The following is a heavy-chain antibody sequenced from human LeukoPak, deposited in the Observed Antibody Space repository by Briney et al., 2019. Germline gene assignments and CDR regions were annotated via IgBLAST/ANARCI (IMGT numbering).Heavy chain of an antibody. D-gene: IGHD3-10*01. CDR1: GGSFSSYY. Sequence: PSETLSLTCTVSGGSFSSYYWSWIRQPPGKGLEWIGYIYYSGSTNYNPSLKSRVTISVDTSKIQFSLKRSSVTAAYTAVYYCARGDGYGSGSYSAFDIWGQGTMVTVSS. V-gene: IGHV4-59*01. J-gene: IGHJ3*02. CDR2: IYYSGST. CDR3: ARGDGYGSGSYSAFDI.